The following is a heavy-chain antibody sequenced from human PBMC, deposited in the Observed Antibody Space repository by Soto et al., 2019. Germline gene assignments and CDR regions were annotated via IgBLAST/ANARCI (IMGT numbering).Heavy chain of an antibody. CDR2: VNPSGGHT. V-gene: IGHV1-46*01. Sequence: QVQLVQSGAEVKKPGASVKVSCKASGDTFTDYYIHWVRQAPGQGLEWMGTVNPSGGHTTYAQHFLGRRTMTRDTDTSTLYMELTSLTSADTAVYYCAGGGQVVGVTAALDYWGQATLVTVSA. CDR3: AGGGQVVGVTAALDY. CDR1: GDTFTDYY. D-gene: IGHD2-21*02. J-gene: IGHJ4*02.